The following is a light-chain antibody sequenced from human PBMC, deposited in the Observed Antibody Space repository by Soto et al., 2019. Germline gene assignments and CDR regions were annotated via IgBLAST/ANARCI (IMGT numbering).Light chain of an antibody. CDR1: SSDVGGYNY. V-gene: IGLV2-14*03. CDR2: DVS. CDR3: SSYSSSNSYV. Sequence: QSALTQPASVSGSPGQSITISCTGTSSDVGGYNYVSWFQQHPGKAPKLMIYDVSHRSSGVSDRFSGSKSGNTASLTISGLQGEDEADYYCSSYSSSNSYVFGPGTKLTVL. J-gene: IGLJ1*01.